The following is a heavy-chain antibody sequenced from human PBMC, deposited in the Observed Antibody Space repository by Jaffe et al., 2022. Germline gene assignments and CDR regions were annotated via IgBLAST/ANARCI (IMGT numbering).Heavy chain of an antibody. D-gene: IGHD3-10*01. CDR2: ISWNSGSI. Sequence: EVQLVESGGGLVQPGRSLRLSCAASGFTFDDYAMHWVRQAPGKGLEWVSGISWNSGSIGYADSVKGRFTISRDNAKNSLYLQMNSLRAEDTALYYCAKDYNHYYGSGSYFDYWGQGTLVTVSS. J-gene: IGHJ4*02. CDR1: GFTFDDYA. CDR3: AKDYNHYYGSGSYFDY. V-gene: IGHV3-9*01.